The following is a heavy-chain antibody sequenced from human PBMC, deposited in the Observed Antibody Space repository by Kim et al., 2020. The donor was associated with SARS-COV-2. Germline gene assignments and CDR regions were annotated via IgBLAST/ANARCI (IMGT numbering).Heavy chain of an antibody. CDR3: ARGGSPGQQLGRSYGY. V-gene: IGHV4-34*01. Sequence: LKSRVTISVDTSKNQFSLKLSSVTAADTAVYYCARGGSPGQQLGRSYGYWGQGTLVTVSS. D-gene: IGHD6-13*01. J-gene: IGHJ4*02.